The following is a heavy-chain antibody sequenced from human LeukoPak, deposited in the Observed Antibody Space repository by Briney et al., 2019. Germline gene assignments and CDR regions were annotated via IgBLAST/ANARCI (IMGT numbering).Heavy chain of an antibody. Sequence: GGSLTLSCAASGFTFSSYEMIWVRQPPGTGLEWVSYIGGSGRTIFYADSVEGRFTISRDNAKNSLYLQMNSLRAEDTAVYYCATLIVGGGDHWGQGSLVTVSS. CDR3: ATLIVGGGDH. V-gene: IGHV3-48*03. D-gene: IGHD1-26*01. CDR2: IGGSGRTI. J-gene: IGHJ1*01. CDR1: GFTFSSYE.